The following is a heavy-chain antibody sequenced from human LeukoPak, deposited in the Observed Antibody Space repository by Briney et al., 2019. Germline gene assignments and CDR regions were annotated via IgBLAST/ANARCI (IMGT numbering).Heavy chain of an antibody. Sequence: GGSLRLSCAASRFTFSNFWMTRVRQAPGKGLEWVANINQDGSEEYYVDSVKGRFTVSRDNAKNSLYLQMNSLRAEDTAVYYCARDGYWGQGTLVTVSS. V-gene: IGHV3-7*03. J-gene: IGHJ4*02. CDR3: ARDGY. CDR2: INQDGSEE. CDR1: RFTFSNFW.